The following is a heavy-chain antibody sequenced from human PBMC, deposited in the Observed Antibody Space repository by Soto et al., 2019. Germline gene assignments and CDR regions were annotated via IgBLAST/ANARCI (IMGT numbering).Heavy chain of an antibody. V-gene: IGHV1-69*01. D-gene: IGHD2-2*01. CDR3: STSVYCSTTRCYYDYGLDV. CDR2: IIPIFGTE. CDR1: GGTFSSHS. Sequence: QVQLVQSGAEVKKPGSSVKVSCKVSGGTFSSHSINWVRQAPGQGPEWMGGIIPIFGTENYAQKFQGRVTITADESTSTAYIELSSLTSEDTALYYCSTSVYCSTTRCYYDYGLDVWGQGTTVIVSS. J-gene: IGHJ6*02.